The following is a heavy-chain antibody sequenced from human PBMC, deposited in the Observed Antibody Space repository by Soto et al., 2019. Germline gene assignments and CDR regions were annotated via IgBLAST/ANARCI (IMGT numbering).Heavy chain of an antibody. CDR3: ARSGYSYGPNPLLY. Sequence: QVQLQESGPGLVKPSQTLSLTCTVSGGSISSGGYYWSWIRQHPGKGLEWIGYIYYSGSTYYNPSHKSRVTIXVXTXXNQFSLKLSSVTAADTAVYYCARSGYSYGPNPLLYWGQGTLVTVSS. V-gene: IGHV4-31*03. CDR2: IYYSGST. CDR1: GGSISSGGYY. D-gene: IGHD5-18*01. J-gene: IGHJ4*02.